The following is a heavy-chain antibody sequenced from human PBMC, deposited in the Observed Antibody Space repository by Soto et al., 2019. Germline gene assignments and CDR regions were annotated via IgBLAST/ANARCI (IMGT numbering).Heavy chain of an antibody. D-gene: IGHD6-13*01. CDR3: ASGPIPPPTAAAQVRNYYYYYGMDV. Sequence: QVQLVESGGGVVQPGRSLRLSCAASGFTFSSYAMHWVRQAPGKGLEWVAVISYDGSNKYYADSVKGRFTISRDNSKNTQHLQMNSLRAEDTAVYYCASGPIPPPTAAAQVRNYYYYYGMDVWGQGTTVTVSS. V-gene: IGHV3-30-3*01. J-gene: IGHJ6*02. CDR2: ISYDGSNK. CDR1: GFTFSSYA.